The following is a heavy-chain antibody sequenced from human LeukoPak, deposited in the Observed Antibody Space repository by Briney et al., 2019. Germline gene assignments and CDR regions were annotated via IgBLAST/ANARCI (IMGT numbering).Heavy chain of an antibody. D-gene: IGHD3-16*02. CDR3: ARGPYPFTFGGVIVIRYFDY. CDR1: GGSISSSSYY. Sequence: SETLSLTCTVSGGSISSSSYYWGWIRQPPGKGLERIGSIYYSGSTYYNPSLKSRVTISVDRSKNQFSLKLSSVTAADTAVYYCARGPYPFTFGGVIVIRYFDYWGQGTLVTVSS. V-gene: IGHV4-39*07. J-gene: IGHJ4*02. CDR2: IYYSGST.